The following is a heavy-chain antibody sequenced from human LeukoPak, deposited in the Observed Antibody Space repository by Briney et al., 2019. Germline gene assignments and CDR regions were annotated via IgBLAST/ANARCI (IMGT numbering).Heavy chain of an antibody. CDR1: GFTFSSYW. CDR3: ARDRWYGSGSYDY. Sequence: QTGGSLRLSCAASGFTFSSYWMSWVRQAPGKGLEWVANIKQDGSEKYYVDSVKGRFTISRDNAKDSLHLQMNSLRAEDTAVYYCARDRWYGSGSYDYWGQGTLVTVSS. D-gene: IGHD3-10*01. V-gene: IGHV3-7*01. J-gene: IGHJ4*02. CDR2: IKQDGSEK.